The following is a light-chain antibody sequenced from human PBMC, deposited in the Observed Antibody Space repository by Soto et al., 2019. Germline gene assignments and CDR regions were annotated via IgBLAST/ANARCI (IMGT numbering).Light chain of an antibody. V-gene: IGKV1-39*01. J-gene: IGKJ4*01. Sequence: DIQLRKSPSSLSASVGDRVTITCRTSQNINIFLNWYQQKPGRAPMVVISAASNLESGVPSRFSGRGSGTEFTLTISNLQPGDSALYFCQESYSTPLSSGGGTEVDIK. CDR1: QNINIF. CDR3: QESYSTPLS. CDR2: AAS.